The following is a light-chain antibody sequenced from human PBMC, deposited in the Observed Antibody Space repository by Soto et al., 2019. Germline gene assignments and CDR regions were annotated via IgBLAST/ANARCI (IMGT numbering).Light chain of an antibody. V-gene: IGKV3-20*01. J-gene: IGKJ5*01. CDR3: QQDGSLSIT. CDR2: GAS. Sequence: EIVLTQSPGTLSLSPGERATLSCRASQSVSSSFLAWYQQKPGQAPRLIIYGASSRATGIPDRFSGSGSGTDFTLTISSLEPEDFAVYYCQQDGSLSITFGQGTRLEIK. CDR1: QSVSSSF.